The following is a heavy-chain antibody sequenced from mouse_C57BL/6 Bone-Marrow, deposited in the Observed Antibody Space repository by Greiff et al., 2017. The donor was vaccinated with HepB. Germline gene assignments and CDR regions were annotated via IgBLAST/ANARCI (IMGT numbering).Heavy chain of an antibody. D-gene: IGHD6-1*01. CDR2: ISDGGSYT. CDR3: ARDRPLRGYFDY. Sequence: EVKVEESGGGLVKPGGSLKLSCAASGFTFSSYAMSWVRQTPEKRLEWVATISDGGSYTYYPDNVKGRFTISRDNAKNNLYLQMSHLKPEDTAMYYCARDRPLRGYFDYWGQGTTLTVSS. CDR1: GFTFSSYA. V-gene: IGHV5-4*01. J-gene: IGHJ2*01.